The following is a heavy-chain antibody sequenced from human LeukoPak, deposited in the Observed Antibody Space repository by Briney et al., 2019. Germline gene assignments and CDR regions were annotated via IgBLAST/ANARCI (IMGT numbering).Heavy chain of an antibody. J-gene: IGHJ3*02. CDR1: GFTFSTHA. D-gene: IGHD2-15*01. Sequence: GGSLRLSCAASGFTFSTHAMSWVRQAPRKGLEWVSAISGSGGRTYHADSVKGRFTISRDNSKNTLFLQMNSLRAEDTAIYYCAMTMKYCSGGTCQEAFEIWGQGTMVTVSS. CDR3: AMTMKYCSGGTCQEAFEI. CDR2: ISGSGGRT. V-gene: IGHV3-23*01.